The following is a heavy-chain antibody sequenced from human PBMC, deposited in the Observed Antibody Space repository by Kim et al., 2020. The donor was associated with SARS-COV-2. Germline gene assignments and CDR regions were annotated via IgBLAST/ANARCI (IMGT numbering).Heavy chain of an antibody. J-gene: IGHJ4*02. D-gene: IGHD2-8*02. V-gene: IGHV3-11*01. CDR3: ARGSSGYCTGTSCSLED. Sequence: SVKGRFPVSRNDAKNSLYLQMNSLRAEDTALYYCARGSSGYCTGTSCSLEDWGQGTLVTVSS.